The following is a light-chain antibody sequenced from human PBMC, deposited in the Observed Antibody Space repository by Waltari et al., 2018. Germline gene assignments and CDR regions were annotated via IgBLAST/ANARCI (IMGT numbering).Light chain of an antibody. J-gene: IGLJ2*01. CDR2: EVS. Sequence: HSALTQPPSASGSPGQAVTLSRTGSNRDDGGSKYALWYQQHPGKAPKLMIYEVSKRPSGVPDRFSGSKSGNTASLTVSGLQAEDEADYYCSSYAGSNNLGVFGGGTKLTVL. CDR1: NRDDGGSKY. CDR3: SSYAGSNNLGV. V-gene: IGLV2-8*01.